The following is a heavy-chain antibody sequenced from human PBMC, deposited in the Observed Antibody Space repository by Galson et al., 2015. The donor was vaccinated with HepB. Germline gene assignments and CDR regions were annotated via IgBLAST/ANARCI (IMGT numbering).Heavy chain of an antibody. CDR3: ASAIRGIAAAGLRAFDI. Sequence: SLRLSCAASGFTFSSYAMRWVRQAPGKGLEYVSAISSNGGSTYYANSVKGRFTISRDNSKNTLYLQMGSLRAEDMAVYYCASAIRGIAAAGLRAFDIWGQGTMVTVSS. D-gene: IGHD6-13*01. CDR1: GFTFSSYA. V-gene: IGHV3-64*01. J-gene: IGHJ3*02. CDR2: ISSNGGST.